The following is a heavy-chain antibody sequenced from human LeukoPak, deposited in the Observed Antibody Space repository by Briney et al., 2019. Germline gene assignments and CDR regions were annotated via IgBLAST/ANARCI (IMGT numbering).Heavy chain of an antibody. Sequence: GGSLRLSCAASGFTFSDYYMSWIRQAPGEGLEWVSYISSSSSYTNYADSVKGRFTISRDNAKNSLYLQMNSLRAEDTAVYYCARDKNLYYDSSGYYPTRFDYWGQGTLVTVSS. CDR1: GFTFSDYY. D-gene: IGHD3-22*01. CDR2: ISSSSSYT. J-gene: IGHJ4*02. CDR3: ARDKNLYYDSSGYYPTRFDY. V-gene: IGHV3-11*05.